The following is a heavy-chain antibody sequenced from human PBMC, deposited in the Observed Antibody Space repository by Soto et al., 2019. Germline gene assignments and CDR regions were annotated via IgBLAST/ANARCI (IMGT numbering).Heavy chain of an antibody. CDR1: GFTFSSYW. V-gene: IGHV3-7*04. D-gene: IGHD5-12*01. J-gene: IGHJ6*03. CDR2: IKQDGSEK. CDR3: GRGGGGGGYDHPRSFGDYYYMDV. Sequence: EVQLVESGGGLVQPGGSLRLSCAASGFTFSSYWMSWVRQAPGKGLEWVANIKQDGSEKYYVDSVKGRFTISRDNAKNSLYLKKKGLGAGDPAVYYWGRGGGGGGYDHPRSFGDYYYMDVWGKGTTVTVSS.